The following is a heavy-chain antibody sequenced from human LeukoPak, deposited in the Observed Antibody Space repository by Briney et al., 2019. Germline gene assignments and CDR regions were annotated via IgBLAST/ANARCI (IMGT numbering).Heavy chain of an antibody. CDR2: IYYSGST. CDR1: GGSFSGYY. Sequence: PSETLSLTCAVYGGSFSGYYWSWIRQPPGKGLEWIGYIYYSGSTNYNPSLKSRVTISVDTSKNQFSLKLSSVTAADTAVYYCARSKYYDYVWGSYRSYYFDYWGQGTLVTVSS. CDR3: ARSKYYDYVWGSYRSYYFDY. J-gene: IGHJ4*02. D-gene: IGHD3-16*02. V-gene: IGHV4-59*01.